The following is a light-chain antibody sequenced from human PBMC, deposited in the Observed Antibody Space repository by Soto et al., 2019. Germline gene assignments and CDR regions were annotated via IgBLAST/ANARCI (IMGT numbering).Light chain of an antibody. V-gene: IGKV3-20*01. J-gene: IGKJ4*01. CDR2: GAS. CDR3: QQYGSSPLT. CDR1: QSVSSSF. Sequence: EIVLTQSPGTLSSSPGERATLSCRASQSVSSSFLAWYQQKPGQAPRLLIYGASSRATGIPDRFSGSGSGTDFPLTISRLEPEDVAVYYCQQYGSSPLTFGGGTKVEIK.